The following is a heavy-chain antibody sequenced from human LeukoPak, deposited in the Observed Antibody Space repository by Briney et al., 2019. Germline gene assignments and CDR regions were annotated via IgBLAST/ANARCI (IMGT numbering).Heavy chain of an antibody. CDR1: GFTFSSYG. Sequence: GGSLRLSCAASGFTFSSYGMHWVRQAPGKGLEWVAVIWYDGSNKYYADSVKGRFTISRDNSKNTLYLQMNSLRAEDTAVYYCAKTYSSSRRQYYFDYWGQGTLVTVSS. J-gene: IGHJ4*02. V-gene: IGHV3-30*02. CDR2: IWYDGSNK. CDR3: AKTYSSSRRQYYFDY. D-gene: IGHD6-13*01.